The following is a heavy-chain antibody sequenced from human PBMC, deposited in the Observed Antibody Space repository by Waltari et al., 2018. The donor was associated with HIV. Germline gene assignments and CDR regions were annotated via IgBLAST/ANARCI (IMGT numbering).Heavy chain of an antibody. V-gene: IGHV3-9*01. CDR3: AKVAMTAVTSYAIDV. CDR2: ISWNSDTI. J-gene: IGHJ3*01. CDR1: GFKFDDYA. D-gene: IGHD4-17*01. Sequence: EVQLVESGGGLVQPGGSLRLSCAASGFKFDDYAMYWVRQTPGKCGEWVSGISWNSDTIGYADSVKGRFTISRDNAKNSLSLQMNSLRAEDTALYYCAKVAMTAVTSYAIDVWGRGTMVTVSS.